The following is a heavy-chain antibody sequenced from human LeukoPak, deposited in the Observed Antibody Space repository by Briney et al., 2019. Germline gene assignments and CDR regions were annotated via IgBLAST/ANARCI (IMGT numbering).Heavy chain of an antibody. CDR1: GASISSYY. CDR2: IYYSGST. J-gene: IGHJ6*03. CDR3: ARDHMTTVTTSDLYYYMDV. D-gene: IGHD4-11*01. V-gene: IGHV4-59*01. Sequence: SETLSLTCTVSGASISSYYWSWIRQPPGKGLEWIGYIYYSGSTNYNPSLKSRVTISVDTSKNQFSLKLSSVTAADTAVYYCARDHMTTVTTSDLYYYMDVWGKGTTVTVSS.